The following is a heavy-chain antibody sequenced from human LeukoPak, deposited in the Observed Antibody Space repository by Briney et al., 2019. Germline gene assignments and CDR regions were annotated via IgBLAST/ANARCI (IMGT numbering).Heavy chain of an antibody. CDR1: GFTFSSYS. J-gene: IGHJ4*02. V-gene: IGHV3-48*01. D-gene: IGHD4-17*01. CDR2: ISISSGII. Sequence: GGSLRLSCAASGFTFSSYSMNWVRQAPGKGLEWVSYISISSGIIYYADSVKGRFTISRDNAKNSLYLQMNSLRAEDTAMYYCARVNYGDYLPSFDYWGQGTLVTVSS. CDR3: ARVNYGDYLPSFDY.